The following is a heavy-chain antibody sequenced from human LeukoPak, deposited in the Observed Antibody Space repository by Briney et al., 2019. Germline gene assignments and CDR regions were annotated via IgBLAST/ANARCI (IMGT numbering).Heavy chain of an antibody. V-gene: IGHV3-21*01. CDR2: ISGSSSYI. CDR3: ARGEGVSSHFDY. J-gene: IGHJ4*02. Sequence: PGGSLRLSCEASGFTLSTYWMHWVRQAPGKGLEWVSSISGSSSYIYYADSVKGRFTISRDNAKNSLFLQMNSLRAEDTAVYYCARGEGVSSHFDYWGQGTLVTVSS. D-gene: IGHD2-8*01. CDR1: GFTLSTYW.